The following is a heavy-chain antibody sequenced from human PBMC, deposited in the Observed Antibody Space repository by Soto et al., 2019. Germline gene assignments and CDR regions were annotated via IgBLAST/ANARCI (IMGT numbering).Heavy chain of an antibody. CDR3: ATWSKVPNDAFDI. V-gene: IGHV3-23*01. J-gene: IGHJ3*02. CDR1: GFTFSSYA. CDR2: ISGSGGST. D-gene: IGHD2-8*02. Sequence: GGSLRLSCAASGFTFSSYAMSWVRQAPGKGLEWVSAISGSGGSTYYADSVKGRFTISRDNSKNTLYLQMNSLRAEDTAVYYCATWSKVPNDAFDIWGQGTMVTVSS.